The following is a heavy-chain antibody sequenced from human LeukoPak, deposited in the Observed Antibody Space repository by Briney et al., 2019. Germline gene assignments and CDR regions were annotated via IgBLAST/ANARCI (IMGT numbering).Heavy chain of an antibody. CDR1: GFTFSSYS. V-gene: IGHV3-21*01. J-gene: IGHJ4*02. CDR3: ARSSGDYGHFDY. Sequence: GGSLRLSCAASGFTFSSYSMNWVRQAPGKGLEWVSSISSSSSYIYYADSVQGRFTISRDNSKNTLYLQMNSLRAEDTAVYYCARSSGDYGHFDYWGQGSLVTVSS. CDR2: ISSSSSYI. D-gene: IGHD4-17*01.